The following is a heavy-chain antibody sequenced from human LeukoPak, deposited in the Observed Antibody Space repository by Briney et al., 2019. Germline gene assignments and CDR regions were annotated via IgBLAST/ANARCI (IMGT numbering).Heavy chain of an antibody. CDR2: ISSSGSTI. CDR3: ARRGYHGSGSYYPYPYYFDY. Sequence: GGSLRLSCAASGFTFSDYYMSWIRQAPGKGLEWVSYISSSGSTIYYADSVKGRFTISRDNAKNSLYLQMNSLRAEDTAVYYCARRGYHGSGSYYPYPYYFDYWGQGTLVTVSS. J-gene: IGHJ4*02. D-gene: IGHD3-10*01. V-gene: IGHV3-11*01. CDR1: GFTFSDYY.